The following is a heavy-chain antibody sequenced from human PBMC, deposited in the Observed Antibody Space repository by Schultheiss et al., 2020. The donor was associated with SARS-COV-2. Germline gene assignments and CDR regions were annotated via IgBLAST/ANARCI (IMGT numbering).Heavy chain of an antibody. CDR1: GGSISSGGYY. J-gene: IGHJ6*02. CDR3: ARALGRGMDV. CDR2: INHSGST. V-gene: IGHV4-61*08. Sequence: SETLSLTCTVSGGSISSGGYYWSWIRQPPGKGLEWIGEINHSGSTNYNPSLKSRVTISVDTSKNQFSLKLSSVTAADTAVYYCARALGRGMDVWGQGTTVTVSS.